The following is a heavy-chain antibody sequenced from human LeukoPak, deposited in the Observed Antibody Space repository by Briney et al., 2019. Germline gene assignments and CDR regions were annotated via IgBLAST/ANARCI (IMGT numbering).Heavy chain of an antibody. J-gene: IGHJ4*02. CDR3: ARRIGYSSGHSAVYYFDY. D-gene: IGHD6-19*01. CDR1: GFTFSTYW. Sequence: GGSLRLSCAASGFTFSTYWMHWVRQAPGKGLVWVSLINSGGDDTRYADSVKDRFTISRDSAKNTLYLQMNSLRAEDTAVYYCARRIGYSSGHSAVYYFDYWGQGTLVTVSS. V-gene: IGHV3-74*01. CDR2: INSGGDDT.